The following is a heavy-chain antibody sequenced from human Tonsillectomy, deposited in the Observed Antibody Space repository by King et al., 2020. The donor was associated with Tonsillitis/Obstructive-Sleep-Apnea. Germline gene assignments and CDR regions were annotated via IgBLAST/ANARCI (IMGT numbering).Heavy chain of an antibody. V-gene: IGHV4-39*01. D-gene: IGHD3-10*01. CDR2: IYYKGGS. CDR1: GGSINSDIFY. CDR3: ARYYYDSGSYRFDS. J-gene: IGHJ4*02. Sequence: QLHESGPGLVKPSETLSLTCTVSGGSINSDIFYWGWIRQPPGKGLEWLGIIYYKGGSYYNTSLKSRVTMSVDTSENQFSLRLTSVTAADTAVYFCARYYYDSGSYRFDSWGPGALVIVSS.